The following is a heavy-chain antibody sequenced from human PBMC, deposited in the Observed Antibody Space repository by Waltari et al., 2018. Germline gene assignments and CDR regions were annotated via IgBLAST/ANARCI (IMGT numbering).Heavy chain of an antibody. J-gene: IGHJ6*03. D-gene: IGHD3-22*01. CDR2: INHSGST. CDR3: ARGLRGSGYRYYYYDMDV. Sequence: QVQLQQWGAGLLKPSETLSLTCAVYGGSFSGYYWSWIRQPPGQGLEWIGEINHSGSTNYNPSLKSRVTISVDTSKNQFSLKLSSVTAADTAVYYCARGLRGSGYRYYYYDMDVWGKGTTVTVSS. CDR1: GGSFSGYY. V-gene: IGHV4-34*01.